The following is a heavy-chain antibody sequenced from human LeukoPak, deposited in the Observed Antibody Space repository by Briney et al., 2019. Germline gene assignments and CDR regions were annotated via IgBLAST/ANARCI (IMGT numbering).Heavy chain of an antibody. J-gene: IGHJ3*02. CDR3: ARSWDPPAFDI. D-gene: IGHD1-26*01. CDR1: GGSISSDY. CDR2: IYYSGTT. V-gene: IGHV4-59*01. Sequence: SETLSLTCTVSGGSISSDYWSWIRQPPGKGLEWIGYIYYSGTTNYNPSLKSRVTISVNTSKNQFSLKLSTVTAADTAVYYCARSWDPPAFDIWGQGTMVTVSS.